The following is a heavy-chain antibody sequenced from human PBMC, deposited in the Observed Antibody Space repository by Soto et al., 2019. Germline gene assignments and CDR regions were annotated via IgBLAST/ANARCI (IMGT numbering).Heavy chain of an antibody. CDR1: GFTFSDSY. Sequence: PGGSLRLSCAASGFTFSDSYMDWVRQAPGKGLEWFGRIRNKANSYTTEYAASVKGRFSISRDDSKNSLYLQMNSLKTEDTDVYYCVKCHRALDNWGQGTLVTVSS. CDR2: IRNKANSYTT. J-gene: IGHJ4*02. V-gene: IGHV3-72*01. CDR3: VKCHRALDN.